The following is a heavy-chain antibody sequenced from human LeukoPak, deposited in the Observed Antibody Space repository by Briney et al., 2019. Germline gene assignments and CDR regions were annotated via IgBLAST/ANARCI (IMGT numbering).Heavy chain of an antibody. CDR1: GYTFTNYY. V-gene: IGHV1-46*01. CDR2: INPRGDST. J-gene: IGHJ4*02. D-gene: IGHD2-15*01. CDR3: ARGPEGCIGGSCYSVDANQDY. Sequence: ASVTVSCKASGYTFTNYYMHWVRQAPGQGLEWMGIINPRGDSTSYAQKFQGRVTMTRDTSTSTVYMELSSLTSEDTAIYYCARGPEGCIGGSCYSVDANQDYWGQGTLVTVSS.